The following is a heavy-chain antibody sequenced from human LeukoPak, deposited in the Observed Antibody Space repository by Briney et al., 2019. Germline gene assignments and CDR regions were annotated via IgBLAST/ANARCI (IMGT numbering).Heavy chain of an antibody. CDR1: GYTFTGYY. CDR3: ARYYYGSGSYYNALPCFDP. V-gene: IGHV1-2*02. J-gene: IGHJ5*02. Sequence: ASVKVSCKASGYTFTGYYMHWVRQAPGQGLEWMGWINPNSGGTNYAQKFQGRVTMTRDTSISTAYMELSRLRSDDTAVYYCARYYYGSGSYYNALPCFDPWGQGTLVTVSS. CDR2: INPNSGGT. D-gene: IGHD3-10*01.